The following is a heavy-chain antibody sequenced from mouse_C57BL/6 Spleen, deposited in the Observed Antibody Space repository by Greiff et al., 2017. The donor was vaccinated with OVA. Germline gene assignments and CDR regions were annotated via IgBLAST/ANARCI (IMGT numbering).Heavy chain of an antibody. CDR1: GYPFTSGYY. V-gene: IGHV3-6*01. CDR2: ISYDGSN. CDR3: ARVGALVGMDY. J-gene: IGHJ4*01. Sequence: EVQLQQSGPGLVKPSQSLSFTCSVTGYPFTSGYYWNWIRQFPGNKLEWMGYISYDGSNNYNPSLKKRISITRDTSKNQFFLELNSVTTEDTATYYCARVGALVGMDYWGQGTSVTVSS.